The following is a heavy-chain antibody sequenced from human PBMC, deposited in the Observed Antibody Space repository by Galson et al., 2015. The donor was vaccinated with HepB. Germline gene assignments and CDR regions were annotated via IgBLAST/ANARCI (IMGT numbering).Heavy chain of an antibody. Sequence: SLRLSCAASGFSFSSYTMNWIRQTPGKGLEWVSWVSSSGSSMDSADSVKGRFTISRDNAKNALYLHMNNLRDEDTAVYYCAKGHGSGSWLVDYWGQGTLVTVSS. CDR1: GFSFSSYT. J-gene: IGHJ4*02. CDR2: VSSSGSSM. V-gene: IGHV3-48*02. CDR3: AKGHGSGSWLVDY. D-gene: IGHD6-13*01.